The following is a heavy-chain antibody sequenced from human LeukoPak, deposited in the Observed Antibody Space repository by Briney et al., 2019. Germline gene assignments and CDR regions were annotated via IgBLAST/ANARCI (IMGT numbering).Heavy chain of an antibody. CDR2: IVVGSANT. D-gene: IGHD2-21*02. CDR3: AAFDAGDCGGDCPYFSFP. V-gene: IGHV1-58*01. CDR1: GFTFASSA. J-gene: IGHJ5*02. Sequence: SVKVSCKASGFTFASSAVQWVRQARGHRLEWIGWIVVGSANTNYAQKFQERVTITRDMSTGTAYMELSSLRSEDTAVYYCAAFDAGDCGGDCPYFSFPWGQGTLVTVSS.